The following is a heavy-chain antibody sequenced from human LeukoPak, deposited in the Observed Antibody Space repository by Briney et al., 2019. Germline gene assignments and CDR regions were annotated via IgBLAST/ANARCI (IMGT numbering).Heavy chain of an antibody. D-gene: IGHD3-10*01. CDR1: GYTFTGYY. V-gene: IGHV1-2*02. CDR2: INPNSGGT. Sequence: ASVKVSCKASGYTFTGYYMHWVRQAPGQGLEWMGWINPNSGGTNYAQKFQGRVTMTRDTSISTAYMELSRLRSDDTAVYYCARAEELLWFGELFREGYNWFDPWGQGTLVTVSS. CDR3: ARAEELLWFGELFREGYNWFDP. J-gene: IGHJ5*02.